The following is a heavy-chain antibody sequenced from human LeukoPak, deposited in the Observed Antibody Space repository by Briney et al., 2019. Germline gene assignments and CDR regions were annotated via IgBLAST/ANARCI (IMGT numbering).Heavy chain of an antibody. J-gene: IGHJ5*02. V-gene: IGHV5-51*01. D-gene: IGHD6-19*01. Sequence: GESLKISCKGSGYTFTSYWIGWVRQMLGKGLEWMGIIYPGDSDTRYSPSFQGQVTISADKSTSTTYLQWSSLKASDTGIYYCARRGYSSGWQNWFDPWGQGTLVTVSS. CDR2: IYPGDSDT. CDR1: GYTFTSYW. CDR3: ARRGYSSGWQNWFDP.